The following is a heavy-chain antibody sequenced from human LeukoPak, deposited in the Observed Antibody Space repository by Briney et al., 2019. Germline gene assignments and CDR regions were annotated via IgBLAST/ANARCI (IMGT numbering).Heavy chain of an antibody. Sequence: GGSLRLSCAGSGVTFSIFWMTWVRQAPGQGLEWVANIKQDGSEQYHVDSVKGRFTISRDNSKNTLYLQMNSLRAEDTAVYYCAKDRQRYSSNLSNWFDPWGQGTLVTVSS. CDR3: AKDRQRYSSNLSNWFDP. J-gene: IGHJ5*02. V-gene: IGHV3-7*03. CDR1: GVTFSIFW. CDR2: IKQDGSEQ. D-gene: IGHD6-13*01.